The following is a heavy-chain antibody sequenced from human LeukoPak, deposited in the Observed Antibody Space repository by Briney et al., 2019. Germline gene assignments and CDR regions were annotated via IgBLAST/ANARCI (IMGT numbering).Heavy chain of an antibody. Sequence: SETLSLTCTVSGGSISSYYWSWIRQPPGKGLEWIGYIYYSGSTNYNPSLKSRVTISVDTSKNQFSLKLSSVTAADTAVYYCARAEGGDSSGYSNYWGQGTLVTVSS. D-gene: IGHD3-22*01. CDR2: IYYSGST. CDR1: GGSISSYY. J-gene: IGHJ4*02. CDR3: ARAEGGDSSGYSNY. V-gene: IGHV4-59*12.